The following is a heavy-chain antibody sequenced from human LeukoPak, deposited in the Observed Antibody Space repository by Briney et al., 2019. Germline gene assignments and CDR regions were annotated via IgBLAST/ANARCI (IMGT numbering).Heavy chain of an antibody. Sequence: GGSLRLSCAASGFPFSSYAMSWVRQAPGKGLEWVSAISGSGGSTYYADSVKGRFTISRDNSKNTLYLQMNSLRAEDTAVYYCAKESPGIAAAGTEYFQHWGQGTLVTVSS. CDR1: GFPFSSYA. J-gene: IGHJ1*01. D-gene: IGHD6-13*01. V-gene: IGHV3-23*01. CDR3: AKESPGIAAAGTEYFQH. CDR2: ISGSGGST.